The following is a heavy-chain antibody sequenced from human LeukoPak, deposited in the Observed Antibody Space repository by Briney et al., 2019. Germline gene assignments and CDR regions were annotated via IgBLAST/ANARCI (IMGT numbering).Heavy chain of an antibody. J-gene: IGHJ5*02. CDR2: VNPNRCGT. V-gene: IGHV1-2*02. Sequence: GASVKVSCKACGYSFTGYYMHWVRQAPAPGREGMRWVNPNRCGTNYAQDFQRRVTMTRDEFIGTAYMEPRRLGCDGTAVYLRATDGMDTKGLAYCGGECYSWGQGTLLTVSS. CDR3: ATDGMDTKGLAYCGGECYS. D-gene: IGHD2-21*01. CDR1: GYSFTGYY.